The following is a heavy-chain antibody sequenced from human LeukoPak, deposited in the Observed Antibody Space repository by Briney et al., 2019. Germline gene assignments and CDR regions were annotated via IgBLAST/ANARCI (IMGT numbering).Heavy chain of an antibody. CDR3: ARAPTYYYGSGSYEHFDH. CDR1: GGTFSSYA. D-gene: IGHD3-10*01. J-gene: IGHJ4*02. CDR2: IIPIFGTA. Sequence: ASVKVSCKASGGTFSSYAISWVRQAPGQGLEWMGGIIPIFGTANYAQKFQGRVTITTDESTSTGYMELSSLRSEDTAVYYCARAPTYYYGSGSYEHFDHWGQGTLVTVSS. V-gene: IGHV1-69*05.